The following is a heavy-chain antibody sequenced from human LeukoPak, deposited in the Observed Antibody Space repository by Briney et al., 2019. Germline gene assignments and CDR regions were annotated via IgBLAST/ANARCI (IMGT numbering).Heavy chain of an antibody. CDR1: GFTFSSYG. D-gene: IGHD6-13*01. J-gene: IGHJ3*02. CDR2: ISYDGSNK. CDR3: AREIAAGTGAFDI. Sequence: GRSLRLSCAASGFTFSSYGMHWVRQAPGKGLEWVAVISYDGSNKYYADSVKGRFTISRDNSKNTLYLQMNSLRAEDTAVYYCAREIAAGTGAFDIWGQGTMVTVSS. V-gene: IGHV3-30*03.